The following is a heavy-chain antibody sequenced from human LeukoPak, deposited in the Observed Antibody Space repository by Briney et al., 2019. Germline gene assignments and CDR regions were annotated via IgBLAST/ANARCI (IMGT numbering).Heavy chain of an antibody. V-gene: IGHV4-34*01. CDR2: INHIGST. J-gene: IGHJ4*02. D-gene: IGHD3-10*01. CDR1: GGSFSAYY. CDR3: ARGTMVRGVIIEDY. Sequence: SQTLSLTCAVYGGSFSAYYWSWIRQPPGKRLECIGEINHIGSTNYNPSLKSRVTISVDTSKNQFSLKLSSVTAADTAVYYCARGTMVRGVIIEDYWGQGTLVTVSS.